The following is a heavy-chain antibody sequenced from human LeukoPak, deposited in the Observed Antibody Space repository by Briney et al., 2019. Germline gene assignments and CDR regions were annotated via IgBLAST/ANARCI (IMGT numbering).Heavy chain of an antibody. J-gene: IGHJ3*02. CDR1: GYSFTTYY. CDR2: IYPGDSDT. Sequence: GESLKISCKGSGYSFTTYYIGWVRQMPGKGLEWMGIIYPGDSDTRYSPSFQGQVTISADKSISTAYLQWSSLKASDTAMYYCARFSPTTVPYAFDIWGQGTMVTVSS. D-gene: IGHD4-17*01. V-gene: IGHV5-51*01. CDR3: ARFSPTTVPYAFDI.